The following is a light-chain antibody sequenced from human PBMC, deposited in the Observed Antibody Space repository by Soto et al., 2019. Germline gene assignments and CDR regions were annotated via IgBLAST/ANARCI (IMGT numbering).Light chain of an antibody. CDR2: DIF. J-gene: IGKJ4*01. Sequence: IVMTQAPATLSVSAGERATLSCRASQSVGSDLAWYQQKPGQAPRLVIYDIFTRATGVPARFSGSRSGTEFTLTINSLQSEDFAVYYCQRYNNWPLTFGGGTKVDI. CDR1: QSVGSD. CDR3: QRYNNWPLT. V-gene: IGKV3-15*01.